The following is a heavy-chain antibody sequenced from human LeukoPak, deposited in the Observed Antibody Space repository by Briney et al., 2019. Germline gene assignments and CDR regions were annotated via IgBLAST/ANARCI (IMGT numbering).Heavy chain of an antibody. V-gene: IGHV4-59*01. CDR1: GGSISSYY. CDR2: IFHNGNT. CDR3: ATAPEYNWFDP. Sequence: SETLSLTCTVSGGSISSYYWSWIRQRPGKGLEWIGHIFHNGNTNYNPSLKSRVTISVDTSKNQFSLKMRSVTAADTAVYYCATAPEYNWFDPWGQGTLVTVSS. J-gene: IGHJ5*02. D-gene: IGHD1-14*01.